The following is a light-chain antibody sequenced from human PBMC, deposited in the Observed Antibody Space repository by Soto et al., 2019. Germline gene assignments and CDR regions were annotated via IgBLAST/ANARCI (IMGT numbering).Light chain of an antibody. CDR1: QSISRF. CDR3: QQYGSSPT. V-gene: IGKV1-39*01. J-gene: IGKJ1*01. Sequence: DIQMTQAPSSLSASVGDRVTISCRASQSISRFLNWFQWKPGKAPNLLIYAASNLQNGVPSRFSGSGSGTDFTLTISRLEPEDFAVYYCQQYGSSPTFGQGTKVDNK. CDR2: AAS.